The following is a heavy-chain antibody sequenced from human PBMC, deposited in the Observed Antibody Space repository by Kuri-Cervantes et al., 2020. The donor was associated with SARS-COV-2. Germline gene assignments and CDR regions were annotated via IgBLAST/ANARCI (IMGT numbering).Heavy chain of an antibody. CDR3: ARVVPAAISFFDI. J-gene: IGHJ3*02. CDR1: GGSISSSSYY. V-gene: IGHV4-61*05. D-gene: IGHD2-2*01. Sequence: GSLRLSCTVSGGSISSSSYYWGWIRQPPGKGLEWIGYIYYSGSTNYNPSLKSRVTISVDTSKNQFSLKLSSVTAADTAVYYCARVVPAAISFFDIWGQGTMVTVSS. CDR2: IYYSGST.